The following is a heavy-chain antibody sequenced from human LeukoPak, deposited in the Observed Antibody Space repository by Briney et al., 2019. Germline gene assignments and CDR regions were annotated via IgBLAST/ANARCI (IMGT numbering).Heavy chain of an antibody. V-gene: IGHV1-18*01. Sequence: GASVKVSCKASGYTFTSYGITWVRQAPGQGLEWMGWISTYNGNTIYAQKFQGRVTMTRDMSTSTVYMELSSLRSEDTAVYYCARGGRHSSSYNWFDPWGQGTLVTVSS. J-gene: IGHJ5*02. CDR1: GYTFTSYG. CDR3: ARGGRHSSSYNWFDP. D-gene: IGHD6-13*01. CDR2: ISTYNGNT.